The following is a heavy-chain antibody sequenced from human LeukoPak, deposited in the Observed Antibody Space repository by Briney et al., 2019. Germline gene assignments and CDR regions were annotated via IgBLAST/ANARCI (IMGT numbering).Heavy chain of an antibody. D-gene: IGHD4-11*01. CDR2: INHSGST. CDR1: GGSFSGYY. CDR3: ARGLVTLF. J-gene: IGHJ4*02. Sequence: SETLSLTCAVYGGSFSGYYWSWIRQPPGKGLEWIGEINHSGSTNYNPSLKSRVTISVDTSKNQFSLKLSSVTAADTAVYYCARGLVTLFWGQGTLSPSPQ. V-gene: IGHV4-34*01.